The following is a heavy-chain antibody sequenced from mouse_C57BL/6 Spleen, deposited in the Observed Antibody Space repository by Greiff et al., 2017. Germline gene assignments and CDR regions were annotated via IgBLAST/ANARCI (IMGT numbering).Heavy chain of an antibody. CDR3: ARSYYGSSPSGYDY. Sequence: VQLQQSGAELARPGASVKLSCKASGYTFTSYGISWVKQRTGQGLEWIGEIYPRSGNTYYNEKFKGKATLTADKSSSTAYMELRSLTSEDSAVYVCARSYYGSSPSGYDYWGQGTSVTVSS. V-gene: IGHV1-81*01. J-gene: IGHJ4*01. CDR1: GYTFTSYG. D-gene: IGHD1-1*01. CDR2: IYPRSGNT.